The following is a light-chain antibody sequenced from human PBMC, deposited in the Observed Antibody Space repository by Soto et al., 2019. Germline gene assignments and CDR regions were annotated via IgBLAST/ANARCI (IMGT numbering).Light chain of an antibody. V-gene: IGKV1-39*01. CDR1: QSISSY. CDR2: AAS. CDR3: QQSYSTPFT. J-gene: IGKJ3*01. Sequence: DIQMTQSPSSLSASVGDRVTITCRASQSISSYLNWYQQKPGKAPKLLIYAASSLQSRVPSRFSGSGSGTDFTLTISSLQPEDFATYYGQQSYSTPFTFGPGTKVDIK.